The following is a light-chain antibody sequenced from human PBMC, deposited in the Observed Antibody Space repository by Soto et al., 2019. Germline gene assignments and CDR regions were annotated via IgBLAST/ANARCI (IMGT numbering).Light chain of an antibody. J-gene: IGKJ1*01. CDR2: WAA. V-gene: IGKV4-1*01. CDR3: QQYYSSPPT. CDR1: QSVLSSSNNLNY. Sequence: DIVMTQSPDSLAVSLGERATINCKSSQSVLSSSNNLNYFAWYQQKPGQPPNLLIYWAATRESGVPDRFSGSGSGTDFTLTISSLQAEDVAVYYCQQYYSSPPTFGPGTKVEI.